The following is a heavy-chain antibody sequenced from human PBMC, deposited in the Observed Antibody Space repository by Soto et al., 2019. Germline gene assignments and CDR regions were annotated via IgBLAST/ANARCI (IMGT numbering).Heavy chain of an antibody. Sequence: ASVKVSCKASGYTFTGYYMHWVRQAPGQGLEGMGWINPNSGGTNYAQQFQGWVTMTRDTSISTAYMELSRLRSDDTAVYYCARGMGATTDYYYGMDVWGQGTTETVSS. J-gene: IGHJ6*02. CDR1: GYTFTGYY. CDR3: ARGMGATTDYYYGMDV. V-gene: IGHV1-2*04. CDR2: INPNSGGT. D-gene: IGHD1-26*01.